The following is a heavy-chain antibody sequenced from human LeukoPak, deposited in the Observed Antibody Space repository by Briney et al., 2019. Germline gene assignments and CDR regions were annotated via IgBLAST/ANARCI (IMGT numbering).Heavy chain of an antibody. V-gene: IGHV3-53*01. CDR1: GFXVSSNY. D-gene: IGHD1-26*01. Sequence: GGSLRLSCAASGFXVSSNYISWVRQAPGKGPEWVSVIYSGGSTYYADSVKGRFTISRDNSKNTLYLQMNSLRAEDTAVYYCARESGSYYFDYWGQGTLVTVSS. CDR3: ARESGSYYFDY. J-gene: IGHJ4*02. CDR2: IYSGGST.